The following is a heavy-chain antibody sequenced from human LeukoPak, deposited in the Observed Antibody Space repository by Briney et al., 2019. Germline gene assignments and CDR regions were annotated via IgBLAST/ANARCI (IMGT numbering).Heavy chain of an antibody. D-gene: IGHD3-16*02. V-gene: IGHV4-39*07. Sequence: SETLSLTCTVSGGSVNSSSYYWGWIRQPPGKGLEWIGSIYYSGSTYYNPSLKSRVTMSVDTSKNQFSLKLSSVTAADTAVYYCASQVMITFGGVITDYWGQGTLVTVSS. J-gene: IGHJ4*02. CDR1: GGSVNSSSYY. CDR2: IYYSGST. CDR3: ASQVMITFGGVITDY.